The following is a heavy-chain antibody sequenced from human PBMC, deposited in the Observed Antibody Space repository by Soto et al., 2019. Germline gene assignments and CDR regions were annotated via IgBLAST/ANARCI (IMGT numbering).Heavy chain of an antibody. CDR1: GGSISSGGNY. Sequence: QVQLQESGPGLVKPSQTLSLTCTVSGGSISSGGNYWSWIRQHPGKGLEWIGYIYYSGSTYYNPSLKSRVTISVDTSKNQFSLKLRSVTAADTAVYYCARDGGYRGLRLEGYFEYCGQGTLVIVSS. D-gene: IGHD3-16*01. CDR2: IYYSGST. V-gene: IGHV4-31*03. CDR3: ARDGGYRGLRLEGYFEY. J-gene: IGHJ4*02.